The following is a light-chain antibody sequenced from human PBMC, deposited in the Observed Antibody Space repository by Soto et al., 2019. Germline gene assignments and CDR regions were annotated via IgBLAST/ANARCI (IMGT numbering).Light chain of an antibody. V-gene: IGKV1-5*03. J-gene: IGKJ1*01. CDR3: QQYNSYRRT. CDR2: KAS. CDR1: QSISSW. Sequence: DIQMTQSPSTLSASVGDRVTITCRASQSISSWLVWYQQKPGKAPKLLIYKASSLESGVPSRFSGSGSGTEFTLTISRLQPDDFATYYCQQYNSYRRTFGQGTKVEIK.